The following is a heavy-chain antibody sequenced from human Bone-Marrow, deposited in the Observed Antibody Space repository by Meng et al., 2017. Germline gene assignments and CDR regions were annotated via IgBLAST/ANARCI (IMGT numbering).Heavy chain of an antibody. V-gene: IGHV3-7*01. CDR2: IKQDGSEK. D-gene: IGHD3-22*01. J-gene: IGHJ4*02. CDR1: GFTFSSYW. Sequence: GGSLRLSCAVSGFTFSSYWMSWVRQAPGKGLEWVATIKQDGSEKSYVDSVKGRFTISRDNAKNSLYLQMNSLRAEDTAVYYCARYYYDSSGYYSLGYWGQGTLVTVSS. CDR3: ARYYYDSSGYYSLGY.